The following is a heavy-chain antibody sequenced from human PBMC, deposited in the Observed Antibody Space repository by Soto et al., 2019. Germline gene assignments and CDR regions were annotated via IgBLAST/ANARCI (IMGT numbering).Heavy chain of an antibody. V-gene: IGHV4-39*01. D-gene: IGHD3-10*01. CDR1: GGSISSSSYY. J-gene: IGHJ6*02. Sequence: SETLSLTCTVSGGSISSSSYYWGWIRQPPGKGLEWIGSIYYSGSTYYNPSLKSRVTISVDTSKNQFSLKLSSVTAADTAVYYCARATGLWSGEFCGMDVWGQGTTVTVSS. CDR2: IYYSGST. CDR3: ARATGLWSGEFCGMDV.